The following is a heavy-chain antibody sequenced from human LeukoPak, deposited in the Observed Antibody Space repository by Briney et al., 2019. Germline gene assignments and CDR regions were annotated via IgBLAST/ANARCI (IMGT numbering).Heavy chain of an antibody. CDR3: ARCDSSSWYGIDY. CDR1: GFTVSSNY. V-gene: IGHV3-53*01. D-gene: IGHD6-13*01. CDR2: IYSGGNT. J-gene: IGHJ4*02. Sequence: GGSLRLSCAASGFTVSSNYMGWVRQAPGKGLEWVSVIYSGGNTYYADSVKGRFTISRDNSRNTTDLQMNSLRAEDTAVYYCARCDSSSWYGIDYWGQGTLVTVSS.